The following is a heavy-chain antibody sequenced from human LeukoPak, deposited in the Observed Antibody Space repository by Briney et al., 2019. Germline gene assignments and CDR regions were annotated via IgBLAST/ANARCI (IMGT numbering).Heavy chain of an antibody. CDR1: GGSISSYY. V-gene: IGHV4-59*01. J-gene: IGHJ4*02. CDR2: IYYDGST. Sequence: PSETLSLTCTVSGGSISSYYWSWIRQPPGKGLEWIGYIYYDGSTNYNPSLKSRVTISVDTSKNQFSLKLRSVTAADTAMYYCARGYHHYYDSWGFDYWGQGTLVTVSS. CDR3: ARGYHHYYDSWGFDY. D-gene: IGHD3-22*01.